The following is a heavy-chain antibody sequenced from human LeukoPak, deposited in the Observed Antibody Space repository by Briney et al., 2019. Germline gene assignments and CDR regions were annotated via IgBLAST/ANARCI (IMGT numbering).Heavy chain of an antibody. J-gene: IGHJ4*02. CDR1: GYTLTELS. CDR2: FYPEDGET. D-gene: IGHD3-10*01. V-gene: IGHV1-24*01. CDR3: ATGGRLGGRSGSYEY. Sequence: GASVKVSCKVSGYTLTELSMHWVRQAPGKGLEWMGGFYPEDGETIYAQKFQGRVTMTEDTSTDTAYMELSSLRSEDTAVYYCATGGRLGGRSGSYEYWGQGTLVTVSS.